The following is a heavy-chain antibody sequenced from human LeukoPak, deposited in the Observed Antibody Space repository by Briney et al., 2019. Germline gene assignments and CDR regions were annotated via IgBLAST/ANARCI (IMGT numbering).Heavy chain of an antibody. V-gene: IGHV3-7*04. CDR2: IKPDGSAQ. D-gene: IGHD3-10*01. CDR1: GFTFSNYW. Sequence: PGGSLRLSCAASGFTFSNYWMSWVRQALGRGLEWVANIKPDGSAQYYVDSVKGRFTISRDNAKNSLYLQMNSLRVEDTAVYYCARGGGRDPFNVAYWGQGTLVTVSS. CDR3: ARGGGRDPFNVAY. J-gene: IGHJ4*02.